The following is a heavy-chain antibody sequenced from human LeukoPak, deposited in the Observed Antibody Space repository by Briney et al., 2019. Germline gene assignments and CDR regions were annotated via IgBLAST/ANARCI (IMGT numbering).Heavy chain of an antibody. CDR3: VKDRRVSSVYGVAAT. CDR1: GFTFSSYW. V-gene: IGHV3-74*01. J-gene: IGHJ5*02. Sequence: PGGSLRPSCAASGFTFSSYWMHWVRQAPGKGLVWVSRINSDGSSTSYADSVKGRFTISRDNAKNTLYLQMNSLRAEDTAVYYCVKDRRVSSVYGVAATWGQGTLVAVSS. CDR2: INSDGSST. D-gene: IGHD2-15*01.